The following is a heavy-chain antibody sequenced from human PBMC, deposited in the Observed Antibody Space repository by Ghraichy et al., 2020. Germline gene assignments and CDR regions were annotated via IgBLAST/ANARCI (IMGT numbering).Heavy chain of an antibody. CDR1: GYTFTSYG. D-gene: IGHD1-7*01. V-gene: IGHV1-18*01. CDR2: ISAYNGNT. Sequence: ASVKVSCKASGYTFTSYGISWVRQAPGQGLEWMGWISAYNGNTNYAQKLQGRVTMTTDTSTSTAYMELRSLRSDDTAVYYCARDYYWDITGTTHPDYWGQGTLVTVSS. CDR3: ARDYYWDITGTTHPDY. J-gene: IGHJ4*02.